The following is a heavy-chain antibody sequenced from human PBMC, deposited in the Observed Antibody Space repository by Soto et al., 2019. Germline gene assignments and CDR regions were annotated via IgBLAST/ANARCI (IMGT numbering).Heavy chain of an antibody. V-gene: IGHV4-59*08. CDR3: ARHPRTSGGGRTFDY. CDR1: GDSVSNYF. CDR2: IHYSGTT. D-gene: IGHD2-15*01. Sequence: QVQLQESGPGLVKPSETLSLTCTVSGDSVSNYFWSWIWQPPGMGLEWIGFIHYSGTTNDNPSLTSPVTKSEDTPKNQFSLKPTSVTAADTAVYYCARHPRTSGGGRTFDYWGQGTMVTVSS. J-gene: IGHJ4*02.